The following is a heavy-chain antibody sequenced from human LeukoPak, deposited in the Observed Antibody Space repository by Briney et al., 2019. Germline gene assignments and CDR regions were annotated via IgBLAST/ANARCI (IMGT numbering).Heavy chain of an antibody. CDR1: GFTFSNAW. J-gene: IGHJ4*02. Sequence: TGGSLRLSCAASGFTFSNAWMNWVRQAPGKGLEWVGRIKSKTDGGTTDCAAPVKGRFTISRDDSKNTLYLQMNSLKIEDTAVYYCTTDLGTYYHGSQRLIPIDYWGQGTLVTVSS. CDR2: IKSKTDGGTT. V-gene: IGHV3-15*07. CDR3: TTDLGTYYHGSQRLIPIDY. D-gene: IGHD3-10*01.